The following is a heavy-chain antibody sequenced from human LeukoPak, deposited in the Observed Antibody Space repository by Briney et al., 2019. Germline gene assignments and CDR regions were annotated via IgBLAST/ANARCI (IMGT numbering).Heavy chain of an antibody. CDR2: INPSGGST. D-gene: IGHD1-26*01. V-gene: IGHV1-46*01. Sequence: ASVKVSCKASGYAFTRHYMHWVRQAPGQGLEWMGLINPSGGSTIYAQKFQSRVTMTRDMSTSTDYMELSSLRSEDTAVYYCARDNSVGDYAWWFDPWGQGTLVTVSS. CDR3: ARDNSVGDYAWWFDP. J-gene: IGHJ5*02. CDR1: GYAFTRHY.